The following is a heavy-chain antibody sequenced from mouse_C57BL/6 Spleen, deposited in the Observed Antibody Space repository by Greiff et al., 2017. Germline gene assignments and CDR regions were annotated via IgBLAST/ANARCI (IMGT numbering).Heavy chain of an antibody. CDR3: ASSVDYYNFDY. CDR1: GYTFTSYW. J-gene: IGHJ2*01. CDR2: IHPNSGST. V-gene: IGHV1-64*01. Sequence: VKLQQPGAELVKPGASVKLSCKASGYTFTSYWMLWVKQRPGQGLEWIGMIHPNSGSTNYNEKFKSKATLTVDKSSSPAYMQLSSLTSEDSAVYYCASSVDYYNFDYWGHGATLTVSS. D-gene: IGHD1-1*01.